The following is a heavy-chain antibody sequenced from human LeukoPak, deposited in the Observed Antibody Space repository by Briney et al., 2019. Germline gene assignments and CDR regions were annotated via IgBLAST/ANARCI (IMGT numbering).Heavy chain of an antibody. CDR2: TYTSGST. CDR3: ARLGGSAGSHDY. Sequence: SETLSLTCTVSGGSLSSYYWRWIRQPPGKGLEWIGYTYTSGSTNYNPSLKSRVTISVDTSKNQFSLKLSSVTAADTAVYYCARLGGSAGSHDYWGQGTLVTVSS. D-gene: IGHD1-26*01. CDR1: GGSLSSYY. J-gene: IGHJ4*02. V-gene: IGHV4-4*09.